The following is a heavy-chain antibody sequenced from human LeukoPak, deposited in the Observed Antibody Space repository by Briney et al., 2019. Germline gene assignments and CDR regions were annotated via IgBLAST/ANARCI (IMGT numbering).Heavy chain of an antibody. CDR3: ARYSRGGAGNVFDI. V-gene: IGHV4-39*07. CDR1: NVSISSSIYY. Sequence: SETLSLTCTVSNVSISSSIYYWGWIRQPPGKGLEWIGSLYYSGSTYYNPSLKSRVTISVDTSKDQFSLKLSSVTAADTAVYYCARYSRGGAGNVFDIWGQGTLVTVSS. J-gene: IGHJ3*02. CDR2: LYYSGST. D-gene: IGHD2-21*01.